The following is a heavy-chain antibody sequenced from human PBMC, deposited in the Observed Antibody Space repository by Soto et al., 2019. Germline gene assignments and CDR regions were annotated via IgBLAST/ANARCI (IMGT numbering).Heavy chain of an antibody. CDR1: GFTFSSYA. V-gene: IGHV3-23*01. J-gene: IGHJ6*02. CDR2: ISGSGGST. CDR3: AKSAGDCSSTSCQYYYYGMDV. Sequence: PGGSLRLSCAASGFTFSSYAMSWVRQAPGKGLEWVSAISGSGGSTYYADSVKGRFTISRDNSKNTLYLQMNSLRAEDTAVYYCAKSAGDCSSTSCQYYYYGMDVWGQGTTVTVSS. D-gene: IGHD2-2*01.